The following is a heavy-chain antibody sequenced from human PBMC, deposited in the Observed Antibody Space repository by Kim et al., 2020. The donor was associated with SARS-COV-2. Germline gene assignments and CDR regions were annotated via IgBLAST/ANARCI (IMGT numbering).Heavy chain of an antibody. CDR1: GFNFNNYA. CDR2: ISGTGSGT. D-gene: IGHD2-8*02. CDR3: GKGGGRSTGFYFEY. V-gene: IGHV3-23*01. Sequence: GGSLRLSCAASGFNFNNYAMSWGRQAPGKGLEWVSTISGTGSGTYYADSVKGRFTISRDNSKNTLYLQMDRLRAEDTAVYYCGKGGGRSTGFYFEYWGQG. J-gene: IGHJ4*02.